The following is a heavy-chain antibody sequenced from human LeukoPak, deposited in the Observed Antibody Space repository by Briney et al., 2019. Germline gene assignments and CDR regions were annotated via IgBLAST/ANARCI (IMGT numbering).Heavy chain of an antibody. D-gene: IGHD4-11*01. V-gene: IGHV3-53*01. J-gene: IGHJ4*02. CDR3: ARDVGTTSDY. CDR2: IYAGGRT. Sequence: GGSLRLSCAASGFTLSSHYMSWVRQAPGEGLEWVSGIYAGGRTHYADSVKGRFTISRDNSKNTLYLQRNSLRAEDTAVYHCARDVGTTSDYWGQGTLVTVSS. CDR1: GFTLSSHY.